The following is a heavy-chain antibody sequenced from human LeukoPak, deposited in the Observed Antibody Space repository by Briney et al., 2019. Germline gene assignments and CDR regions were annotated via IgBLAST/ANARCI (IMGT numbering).Heavy chain of an antibody. CDR2: ISSSSSYI. D-gene: IGHD3-9*01. V-gene: IGHV3-21*01. CDR1: GFTLSSYS. CDR3: ARIIDILTGYTSPRGL. J-gene: IGHJ4*02. Sequence: PGGSLRLSCAASGFTLSSYSMNWVRQAPGKGLEWVSSISSSSSYIYYADSVKGRFTISRDNAKNSLYLQMNSLRAEDTAVYYCARIIDILTGYTSPRGLWGQGTLVTVSS.